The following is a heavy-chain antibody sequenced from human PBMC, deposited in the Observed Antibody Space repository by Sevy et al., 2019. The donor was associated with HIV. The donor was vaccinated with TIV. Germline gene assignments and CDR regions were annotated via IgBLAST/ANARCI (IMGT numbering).Heavy chain of an antibody. J-gene: IGHJ6*02. CDR1: GGSFSGYY. V-gene: IGHV4-34*01. CDR3: ARVPRYCSSTSCYTAGTGGYYYYGMDV. Sequence: SKTLSLTCAVYGGSFSGYYWSWIRQPPGKGLEWIGEINHSGSTNYNPSLKSRVTISVDTSKNQFSLKLSSVTAAGTSVYYCARVPRYCSSTSCYTAGTGGYYYYGMDVWGQGTTVTVSS. D-gene: IGHD2-2*02. CDR2: INHSGST.